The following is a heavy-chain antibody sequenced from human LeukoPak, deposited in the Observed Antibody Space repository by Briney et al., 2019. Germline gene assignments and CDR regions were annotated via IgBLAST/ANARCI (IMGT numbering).Heavy chain of an antibody. CDR3: ARAYYDFWSGYPNWFDP. J-gene: IGHJ5*02. V-gene: IGHV1-46*01. D-gene: IGHD3-3*01. Sequence: GASVKVSCKASGYTFTSYYMHWVRQAPGQGLEWMGIINPSGGSTSYAQKFQGRVTMTRDTSTSTVYMELSSLRSEDTAVYYCARAYYDFWSGYPNWFDPWGQGTLVTVSS. CDR1: GYTFTSYY. CDR2: INPSGGST.